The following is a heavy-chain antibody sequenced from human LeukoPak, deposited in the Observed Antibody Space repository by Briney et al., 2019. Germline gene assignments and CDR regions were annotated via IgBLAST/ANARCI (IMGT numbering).Heavy chain of an antibody. J-gene: IGHJ4*02. CDR1: GLTFSSYE. CDR2: ISSSGSTI. D-gene: IGHD5-18*01. Sequence: WGSLRLSCAVSGLTFSSYEMNWVRQAPGKGLEWVSYISSSGSTIYYADSVKGRFTISRDNSKNTLYLQMNSLRAEDTAVYYCAKAAVDTAMDFDYWGQGTLVTVSS. CDR3: AKAAVDTAMDFDY. V-gene: IGHV3-48*03.